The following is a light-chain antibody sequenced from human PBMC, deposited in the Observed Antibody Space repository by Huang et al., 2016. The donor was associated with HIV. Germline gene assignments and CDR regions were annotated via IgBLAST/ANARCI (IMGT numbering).Light chain of an antibody. CDR2: DGS. J-gene: IGKJ3*01. V-gene: IGKV3-11*01. CDR3: QQRSNWGGA. CDR1: QSVSSY. Sequence: EIVLTQSPDTLSLSPGERASLSCRASQSVSSYVAWYQHRPGQAPRLLIYDGSYRAAGIPARFSGSGSGTEFTLTISSLEPEDSAVYYCQQRSNWGGAFGPGTKVEI.